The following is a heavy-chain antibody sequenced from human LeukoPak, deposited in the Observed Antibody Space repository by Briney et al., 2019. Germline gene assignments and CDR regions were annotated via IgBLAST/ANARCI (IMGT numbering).Heavy chain of an antibody. J-gene: IGHJ4*02. CDR3: ARGFLDFDS. CDR1: GFTFSSYA. V-gene: IGHV3-33*08. Sequence: PGRSLRLSCAASGFTFSSYAMHWVRQAPGKGLEWVALIWYDGSNTYYADSVKGRFTISRDDSKNTVYLQMNSLRAEDTALYYCARGFLDFDSWGQGTLVIVSS. CDR2: IWYDGSNT. D-gene: IGHD3-3*01.